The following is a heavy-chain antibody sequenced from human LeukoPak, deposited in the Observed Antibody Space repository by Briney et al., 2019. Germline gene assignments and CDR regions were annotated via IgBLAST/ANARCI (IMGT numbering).Heavy chain of an antibody. CDR1: GFTFNTFN. D-gene: IGHD5-18*01. Sequence: ETGGSLRLSCAASGFTFNTFNMNWVRQAPGKGLEWVSSITSGGDYIYYADSVKGRFTTSRDNSKNTLYLQMNSLRAEDTAVYYCAKYGYSYGGNYYGMDVWGQGTTVTVSS. V-gene: IGHV3-21*04. CDR3: AKYGYSYGGNYYGMDV. J-gene: IGHJ6*02. CDR2: ITSGGDYI.